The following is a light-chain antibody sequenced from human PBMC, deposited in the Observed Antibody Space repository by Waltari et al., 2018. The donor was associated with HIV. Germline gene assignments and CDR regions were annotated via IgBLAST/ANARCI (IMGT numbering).Light chain of an antibody. V-gene: IGLV3-25*03. J-gene: IGLJ7*01. Sequence: SYELTQPPSVSVSPGQTARITCSGDVLPKQYAYWYQQKPGQAPLVVIPKAVERPSGIPERFSGSSSGTTVTLTISGVQAEDEADYYCQSADSSGTYAVFGGGTQLTVL. CDR3: QSADSSGTYAV. CDR2: KAV. CDR1: VLPKQY.